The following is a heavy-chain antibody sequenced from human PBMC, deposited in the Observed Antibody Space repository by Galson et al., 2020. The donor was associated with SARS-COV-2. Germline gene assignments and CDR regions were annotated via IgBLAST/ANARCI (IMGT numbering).Heavy chain of an antibody. Sequence: GESLKISCAASGFTFSYAWMSWVRQAPGKGLGWVGRIKSKTDGGTTDYAAPVKGRFTIPRDDSKNTLYLQMNSLKTEDTAVYYCTTGGPYYDYVWGSYRYTPGDYWGQGTLVTVAS. CDR2: IKSKTDGGTT. D-gene: IGHD3-16*02. CDR3: TTGGPYYDYVWGSYRYTPGDY. CDR1: GFTFSYAW. J-gene: IGHJ4*02. V-gene: IGHV3-15*01.